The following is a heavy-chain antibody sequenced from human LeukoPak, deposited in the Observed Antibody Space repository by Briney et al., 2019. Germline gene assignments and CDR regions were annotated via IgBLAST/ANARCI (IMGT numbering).Heavy chain of an antibody. Sequence: GGSLRLSYAASGFTVSSNYMSWVRQAPGKGLEWVSVIYSGGSTYYADSVNGRFTISRDNSKNTLYLQMNSLRAEDTAVYYCARDQSSGWFYFDYWGQGTLVTVSS. V-gene: IGHV3-66*01. J-gene: IGHJ4*02. CDR3: ARDQSSGWFYFDY. CDR1: GFTVSSNY. CDR2: IYSGGST. D-gene: IGHD6-19*01.